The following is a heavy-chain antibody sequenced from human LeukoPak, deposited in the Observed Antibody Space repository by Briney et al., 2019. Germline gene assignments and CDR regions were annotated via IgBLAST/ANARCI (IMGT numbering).Heavy chain of an antibody. V-gene: IGHV3-33*01. D-gene: IGHD6-13*01. CDR3: ARDLAAAGTWFDP. J-gene: IGHJ5*02. CDR1: GFTFSSHG. Sequence: PGGSLRLSCVASGFTFSSHGMHWVRQAPGKGLEWVAVIWYDTSNKYYADSVKGRFTISRDNSKNTLYLQMNSLRAEDTAVYYCARDLAAAGTWFDPWGQGTLVTVSS. CDR2: IWYDTSNK.